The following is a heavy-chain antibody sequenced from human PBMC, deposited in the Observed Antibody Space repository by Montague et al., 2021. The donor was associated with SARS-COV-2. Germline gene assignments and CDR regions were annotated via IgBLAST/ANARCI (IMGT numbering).Heavy chain of an antibody. D-gene: IGHD5-12*01. CDR3: AREAVATGFLFDH. Sequence: SETLSLTCAVYGGSFSGYYWSWIRQSPGKGLEWIGEINHSGSTNYNPSLKSRVTISVDTSKNQFSLKLNSVTAADTAVYYCAREAVATGFLFDHWGQGALVTVSS. V-gene: IGHV4-34*01. CDR1: GGSFSGYY. J-gene: IGHJ4*02. CDR2: INHSGST.